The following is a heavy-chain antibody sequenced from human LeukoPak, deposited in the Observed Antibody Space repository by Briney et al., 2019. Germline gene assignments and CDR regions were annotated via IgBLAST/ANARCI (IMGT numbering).Heavy chain of an antibody. V-gene: IGHV3-23*01. Sequence: GGSLRLSCAASGFTFSSYAMNWVRQAPGKGLEWVSGISGSGTNTYYADSVKGRFTISRDNSKNTLYMQMNSLRAEDTAVYYCAKGIVEAAAGTGWGQGTLVTVSS. CDR1: GFTFSSYA. CDR2: ISGSGTNT. D-gene: IGHD6-13*01. J-gene: IGHJ4*02. CDR3: AKGIVEAAAGTG.